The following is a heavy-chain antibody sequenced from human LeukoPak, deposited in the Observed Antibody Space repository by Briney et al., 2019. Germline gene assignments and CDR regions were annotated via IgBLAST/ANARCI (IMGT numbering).Heavy chain of an antibody. Sequence: SETLSLTCTVSGGSISSGGYYWSWIRQHPGKGLEWIGYIYYSGSTYYNPSLKSRVTISVDTSKNQFSLKLSSVTAADTAVYYCARDARYYGSGSYYKAQGDAFDIWGQGTMVTVPS. CDR2: IYYSGST. CDR1: GGSISSGGYY. V-gene: IGHV4-31*03. J-gene: IGHJ3*02. D-gene: IGHD3-10*01. CDR3: ARDARYYGSGSYYKAQGDAFDI.